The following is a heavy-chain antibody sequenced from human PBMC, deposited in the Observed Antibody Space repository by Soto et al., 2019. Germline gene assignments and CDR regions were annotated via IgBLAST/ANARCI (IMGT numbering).Heavy chain of an antibody. CDR1: GYTFTSYY. D-gene: IGHD2-15*01. CDR2: IDPSGGGT. CDR3: ARDRVDCSGGNCWRSVEDT. V-gene: IGHV1-46*01. Sequence: QVQLVQSGAEVKKPGASVKVSCKASGYTFTSYYMHWVRQAPGQGLEWMGIIDPSGGGTSYAQKCQGRLTKTRDTSTSTVYMELSSLRSEDTAVYYCARDRVDCSGGNCWRSVEDTWGQGTLVTVSS. J-gene: IGHJ5*02.